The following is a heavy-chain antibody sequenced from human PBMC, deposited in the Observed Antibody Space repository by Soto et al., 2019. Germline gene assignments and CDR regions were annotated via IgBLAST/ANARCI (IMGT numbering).Heavy chain of an antibody. J-gene: IGHJ4*02. CDR3: ARRGSSSWYGY. D-gene: IGHD6-13*01. V-gene: IGHV4-59*08. Sequence: SETLSLTCTVSGGCISSYYWSWIRQPPGKGLEWIGYIYYNGNINYNPSLKSRVTISVDTSKNQFSLKLSSVTAADTAVYYCARRGSSSWYGYWGQGTLVTVSS. CDR2: IYYNGNI. CDR1: GGCISSYY.